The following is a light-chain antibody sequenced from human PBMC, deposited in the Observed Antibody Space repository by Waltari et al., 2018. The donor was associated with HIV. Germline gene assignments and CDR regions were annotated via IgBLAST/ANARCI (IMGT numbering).Light chain of an antibody. Sequence: SYELTQTPSVSVSPGQTATITCSGDKLGDRYACWYQQKAGQSPVLVIYHDSKRPSGIPERFSGSNSGNTATLTISGTHAMDEADYYCQAWDSSAAWVVFGGGTKLTVL. CDR2: HDS. CDR1: KLGDRY. J-gene: IGLJ2*01. V-gene: IGLV3-1*01. CDR3: QAWDSSAAWVV.